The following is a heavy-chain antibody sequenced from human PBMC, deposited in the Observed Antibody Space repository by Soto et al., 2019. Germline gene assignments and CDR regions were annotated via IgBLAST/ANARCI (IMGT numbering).Heavy chain of an antibody. J-gene: IGHJ6*03. CDR2: IWYDGSNK. CDR1: GFTFSSYG. CDR3: ARGFWGRAVADYYMDV. Sequence: VQLVESGGGVVQPGRSLRLSCAASGFTFSSYGMHWVRQAPGKGLEWVAVIWYDGSNKYYADSVKGRFTISRDNSKNTLNLQMNGMRAEDTAVYYCARGFWGRAVADYYMDVWGKGTTVTVSS. V-gene: IGHV3-33*01. D-gene: IGHD6-19*01.